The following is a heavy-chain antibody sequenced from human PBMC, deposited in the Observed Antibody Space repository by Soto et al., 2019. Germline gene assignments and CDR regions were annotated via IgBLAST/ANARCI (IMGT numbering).Heavy chain of an antibody. D-gene: IGHD3-3*01. J-gene: IGHJ6*01. CDR3: VKDWNGDTCPWMAV. Sequence: EVQLLESGGGLVQPGGSLRLSCAASGFTFNNYAMTWVRQAPGKGLEWVSTISGSDDSTYYADSVKGRLTISRDNSKNALYLQMSSLRAEDTALYYGVKDWNGDTCPWMAVGGQGTTVTVSS. V-gene: IGHV3-23*01. CDR1: GFTFNNYA. CDR2: ISGSDDST.